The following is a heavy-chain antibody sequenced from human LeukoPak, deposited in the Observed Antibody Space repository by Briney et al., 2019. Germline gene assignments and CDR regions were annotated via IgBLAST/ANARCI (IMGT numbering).Heavy chain of an antibody. Sequence: GGSLRLSCAGSGFTLSSYGVHWVRQVPGKGLVWVARISRESDGNGTNYADSVKGRFSISRDRATNTVHLQMNSLRAEDTAVYYCAKDTVASSFDHWGQGTLVTVSS. CDR2: ISRESDGNGT. D-gene: IGHD5-12*01. V-gene: IGHV3-74*01. CDR3: AKDTVASSFDH. CDR1: GFTLSSYG. J-gene: IGHJ4*02.